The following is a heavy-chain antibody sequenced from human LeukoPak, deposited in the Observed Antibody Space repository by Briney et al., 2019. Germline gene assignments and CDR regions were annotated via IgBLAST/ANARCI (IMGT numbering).Heavy chain of an antibody. J-gene: IGHJ3*02. CDR3: WLRTVGDAFDI. V-gene: IGHV3-23*01. CDR1: GFTFSSYG. Sequence: GGSLRLSCAASGFTFSSYGMSWVRQAPGKGLEWVSAISGSGGSTYYADSVKGRFTISRDNSKNTLYLQMNSLRAEDTAVYYCWLRTVGDAFDIWGQGTMVTVSS. D-gene: IGHD1-14*01. CDR2: ISGSGGST.